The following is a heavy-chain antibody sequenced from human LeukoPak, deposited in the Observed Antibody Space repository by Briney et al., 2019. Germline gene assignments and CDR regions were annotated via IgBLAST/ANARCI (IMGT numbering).Heavy chain of an antibody. Sequence: ASVKVSCKASGYTFTGYYMHWVRQAPGQGLEWMGWINPNSGGTNYAQKFQGRVTMTEDTSTDTAYMELSSLRSEDTAVYYCATAPMITFGGDPTVDYWGQGTLVTVSS. D-gene: IGHD3-16*01. CDR2: INPNSGGT. CDR1: GYTFTGYY. J-gene: IGHJ4*02. V-gene: IGHV1-2*02. CDR3: ATAPMITFGGDPTVDY.